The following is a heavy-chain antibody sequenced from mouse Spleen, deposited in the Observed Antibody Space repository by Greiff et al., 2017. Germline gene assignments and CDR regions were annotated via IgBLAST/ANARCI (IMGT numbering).Heavy chain of an antibody. Sequence: EVMLVESGGGLVKLGGSLKLSCAASGFTFSSYAMSWVRQTPEKRLEWVATISSGGGNTYYPDSVKGRFTISRDNAKNTLYLQMSSLKSEDTAMYYCARLYGYHWYFDVWGAGTTVTVSS. CDR3: ARLYGYHWYFDV. D-gene: IGHD2-2*01. CDR1: GFTFSSYA. J-gene: IGHJ1*01. V-gene: IGHV5-9*01. CDR2: ISSGGGNT.